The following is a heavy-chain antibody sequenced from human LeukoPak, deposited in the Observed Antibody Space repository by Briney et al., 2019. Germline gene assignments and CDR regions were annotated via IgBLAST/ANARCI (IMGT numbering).Heavy chain of an antibody. CDR2: IKQDGSEK. J-gene: IGHJ4*02. V-gene: IGHV3-7*01. CDR3: ARDLVGASGRYGDY. Sequence: GGSLRLSCAASGFTFSSYWMSWVRQAPGKGLEWVANIKQDGSEKYYVDSVKGRFTISRDNAKNSLYLQMNSLRAEDTAVYYCARDLVGASGRYGDYWGQGALVTVSS. D-gene: IGHD1-26*01. CDR1: GFTFSSYW.